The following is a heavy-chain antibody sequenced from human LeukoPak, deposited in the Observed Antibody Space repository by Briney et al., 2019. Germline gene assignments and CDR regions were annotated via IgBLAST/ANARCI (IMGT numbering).Heavy chain of an antibody. CDR3: ATGLPLFDY. Sequence: GGSLRLSCAASGFTLSSYWMSWVRQAPGKGLEWVANIKQDGSEKYYVDSVKGRFTISRDNAKNSLYLQMNSLRAEDTAVYYCATGLPLFDYWGQGTLVTVSS. CDR1: GFTLSSYW. CDR2: IKQDGSEK. J-gene: IGHJ4*02. V-gene: IGHV3-7*01. D-gene: IGHD5-18*01.